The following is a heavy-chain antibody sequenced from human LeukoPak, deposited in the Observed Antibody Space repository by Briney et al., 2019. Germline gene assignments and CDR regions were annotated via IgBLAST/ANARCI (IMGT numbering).Heavy chain of an antibody. J-gene: IGHJ3*02. CDR3: AQGGYSYGYDAFDI. CDR1: GFTFSSYA. Sequence: GGSLRLSCAASGFTFSSYAMSWVRQAPGKGREWVSAISGSGGSTYYADSVKGRFTVSRDNSENTLYLQMNSLRAEDTAVYYCAQGGYSYGYDAFDIWGQGTMVTVSS. D-gene: IGHD5-18*01. V-gene: IGHV3-23*01. CDR2: ISGSGGST.